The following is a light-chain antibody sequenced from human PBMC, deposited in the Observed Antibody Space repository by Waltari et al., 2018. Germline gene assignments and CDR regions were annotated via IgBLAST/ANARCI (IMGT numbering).Light chain of an antibody. V-gene: IGLV1-40*01. CDR1: GSNIGAGYD. Sequence: QSVLTQPPSVSGAPGPRVTISSTGSGSNIGAGYDVHWYQQLPRAAPKLLIYGSSTRPLGVPDRFFGSTSGTSASLAITGLQAEDEADYFCQSYDTSLSVVFGGGTKLTVL. J-gene: IGLJ3*02. CDR3: QSYDTSLSVV. CDR2: GSS.